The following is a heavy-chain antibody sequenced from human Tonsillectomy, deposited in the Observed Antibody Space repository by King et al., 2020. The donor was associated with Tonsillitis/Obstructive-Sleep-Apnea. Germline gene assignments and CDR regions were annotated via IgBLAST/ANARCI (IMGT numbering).Heavy chain of an antibody. CDR2: ISGSGDST. V-gene: IGHV3-23*04. J-gene: IGHJ3*02. D-gene: IGHD3-10*01. Sequence: QLVQSGGGLVQPGGSLRLSCAASGFTFTSYAMTWVRQASGKGLDWVSGISGSGDSTYYADSVQGRFTIPRDNSKNTLSLQMNSLRAEDTAVYYCAKVEGGSGSYDAFDIWGQGTMVTVSS. CDR3: AKVEGGSGSYDAFDI. CDR1: GFTFTSYA.